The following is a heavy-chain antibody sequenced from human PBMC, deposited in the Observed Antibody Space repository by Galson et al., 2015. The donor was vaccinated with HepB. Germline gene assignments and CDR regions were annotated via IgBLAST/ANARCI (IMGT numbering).Heavy chain of an antibody. D-gene: IGHD1-26*01. CDR1: GDSVSSNSAA. Sequence: CAISGDSVSSNSAAWNWIRQSPSRGLEWLGRTYYRSKWYNDYAVSVKSRITINPDTSKNQFSLQLNSVTPEDTAVYYCARVESYSHYYYYGMDVWGQGTTVTVSS. V-gene: IGHV6-1*01. CDR3: ARVESYSHYYYYGMDV. CDR2: TYYRSKWYN. J-gene: IGHJ6*02.